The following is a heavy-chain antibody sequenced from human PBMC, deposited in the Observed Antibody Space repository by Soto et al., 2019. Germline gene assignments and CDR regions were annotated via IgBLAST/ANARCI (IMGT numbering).Heavy chain of an antibody. D-gene: IGHD6-13*01. CDR3: ARGSSSSWYFGVLGYYGMDV. CDR1: GYTFTGYY. J-gene: IGHJ6*02. Sequence: GPSVKVSFKASGYTFTGYYMHWVRQAPGQGLEWMGWINPNSGGTNYAQKFQGRVTMTGDTSISTAYMELSRLRSDDTAVYYCARGSSSSWYFGVLGYYGMDVWGQGTTVTVSS. CDR2: INPNSGGT. V-gene: IGHV1-2*02.